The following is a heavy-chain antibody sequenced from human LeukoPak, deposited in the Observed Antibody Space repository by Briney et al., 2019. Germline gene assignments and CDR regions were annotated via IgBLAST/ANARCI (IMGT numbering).Heavy chain of an antibody. CDR1: GGSISSGGYY. CDR3: ARDRYSSLSSYYMDV. D-gene: IGHD6-6*01. CDR2: IYYSGST. J-gene: IGHJ6*03. Sequence: PSQTLSLTCTVSGGSISSGGYYWSWIRQHPGKGPEWIGYIYYSGSTYYNPSLKSRVTISVDTSKNQFSLKLSSVTAADTAVYYCARDRYSSLSSYYMDVWGKGTTVTVSS. V-gene: IGHV4-31*03.